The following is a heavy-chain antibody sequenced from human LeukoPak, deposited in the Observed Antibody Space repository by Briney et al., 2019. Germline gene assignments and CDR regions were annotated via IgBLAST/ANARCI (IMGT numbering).Heavy chain of an antibody. CDR1: GFTFDDYA. CDR3: AKMRNTAMAHGMDV. CDR2: INWMGNNV. Sequence: GGSLRLSCAASGFTFDDYAMHWVRHAPGKGLEWVSGINWMGNNVGYADSVQGRFTISRDNAKNSLYLQMDSLRTEDTALYYCAKMRNTAMAHGMDVWGQGTTVTVSS. J-gene: IGHJ6*02. D-gene: IGHD5-18*01. V-gene: IGHV3-9*01.